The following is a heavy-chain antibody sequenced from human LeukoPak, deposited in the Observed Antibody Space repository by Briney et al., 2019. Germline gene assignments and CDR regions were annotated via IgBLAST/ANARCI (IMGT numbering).Heavy chain of an antibody. CDR3: ARDPGYCSSISCYFAFDI. CDR1: GGSFSGYY. J-gene: IGHJ3*02. CDR2: VKHSGST. Sequence: SETLSLTCAVYGGSFSGYYWSWIRQPPGKELEWIGEVKHSGSTNYNPSLKSRVTISVDTSKNQFSLKLSSVTAADTAVYYCARDPGYCSSISCYFAFDIWGQGTMVTVSS. V-gene: IGHV4-34*01. D-gene: IGHD2-2*01.